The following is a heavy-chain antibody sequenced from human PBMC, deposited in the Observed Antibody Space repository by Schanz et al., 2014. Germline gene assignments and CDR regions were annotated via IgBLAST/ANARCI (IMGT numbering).Heavy chain of an antibody. J-gene: IGHJ5*02. CDR3: ARAGYDADNWFDP. CDR2: ISDSGDTA. D-gene: IGHD2-2*01. Sequence: QVQLVESGGGVVQPGRSLRLSCAASGFTFSSHWMHWVRQDPGKGLEWVSLISDSGDTAYYADSVKGRFTISRDNFKNTLYLQMNSLRPEDTAVYYCARAGYDADNWFDPWGQGTLVTVSS. V-gene: IGHV3-NL1*01. CDR1: GFTFSSHW.